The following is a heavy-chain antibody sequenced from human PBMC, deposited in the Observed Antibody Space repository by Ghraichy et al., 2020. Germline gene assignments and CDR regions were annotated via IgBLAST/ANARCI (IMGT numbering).Heavy chain of an antibody. CDR3: ARDHKSMSGLI. V-gene: IGHV3-7*01. Sequence: GGSLRLSCAASGFTFSSYWMSWVRQAPGKGLEWVANIKRDGSEKYYVDSGKGRFTVSRDNAKNSLYLQMNSLRAEDTAVYYCARDHKSMSGLIWGQGTMVTVAS. J-gene: IGHJ3*02. CDR2: IKRDGSEK. CDR1: GFTFSSYW. D-gene: IGHD2/OR15-2a*01.